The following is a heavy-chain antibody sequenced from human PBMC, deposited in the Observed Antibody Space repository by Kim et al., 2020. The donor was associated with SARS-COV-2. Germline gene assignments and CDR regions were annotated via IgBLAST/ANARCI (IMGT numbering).Heavy chain of an antibody. J-gene: IGHJ4*02. V-gene: IGHV3-21*01. CDR1: GFTFSSYS. CDR2: ISSSSSYI. D-gene: IGHD6-13*01. Sequence: GGSLRLSCAASGFTFSSYSMNWVRQAPGKGLEWVSSISSSSSYIYYPDSVKGGFTISRDNAKNSLYLQMNSLRAEDTAVYYCAGYISAAGASPRYDDGGQGTLVTVSS. CDR3: AGYISAAGASPRYDD.